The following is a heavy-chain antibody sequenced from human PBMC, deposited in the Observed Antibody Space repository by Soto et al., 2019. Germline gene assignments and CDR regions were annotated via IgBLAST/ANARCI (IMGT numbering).Heavy chain of an antibody. V-gene: IGHV1-18*01. CDR1: GYTFTSYG. CDR2: ISAYNGNT. Sequence: GASVKVSCKASGYTFTSYGISWVRQAPGQGLEWMGWISAYNGNTNYAQKLQGRVTMTTDTSTSTAYMELRSLRSDGTAVYYCARRQRGCSSTSCYAYYYYMDVWGKGTTVTVSS. CDR3: ARRQRGCSSTSCYAYYYYMDV. J-gene: IGHJ6*03. D-gene: IGHD2-2*01.